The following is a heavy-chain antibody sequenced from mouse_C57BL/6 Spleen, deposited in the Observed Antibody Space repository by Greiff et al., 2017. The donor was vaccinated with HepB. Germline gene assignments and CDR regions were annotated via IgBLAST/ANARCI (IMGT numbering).Heavy chain of an antibody. CDR1: GYSFTGYY. CDR2: INPSTGGT. CDR3: ARSRGDYGAY. Sequence: VQLQQSGPELVKPGASVKISCKASGYSFTGYYMNWVKQSPEKSLEWIGEINPSTGGTTYNQKFKAKATLTVDKSSSTAYMQLKSLTSEDSAVYYCARSRGDYGAYWGQGTLVTVSA. J-gene: IGHJ3*01. V-gene: IGHV1-42*01. D-gene: IGHD2-4*01.